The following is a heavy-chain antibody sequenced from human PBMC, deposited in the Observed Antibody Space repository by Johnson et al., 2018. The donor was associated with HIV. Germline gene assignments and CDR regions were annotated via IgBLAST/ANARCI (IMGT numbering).Heavy chain of an antibody. CDR1: GFSFSTYN. V-gene: IGHV3-30-3*01. J-gene: IGHJ3*02. D-gene: IGHD7-27*01. CDR2: ISYDGSNK. Sequence: QVQLVESGGGVVQPGRSLRLSCAASGFSFSTYNMHWVRHAPGRGLEWVAVISYDGSNKYYADSVKGRLTISRDNSKNTLYLQMSSLRAEDMAVYYCARRTVSELGDAFDIWGQGTMVTVSS. CDR3: ARRTVSELGDAFDI.